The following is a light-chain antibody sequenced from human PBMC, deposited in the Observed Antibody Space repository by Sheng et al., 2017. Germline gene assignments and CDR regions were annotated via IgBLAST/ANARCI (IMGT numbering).Light chain of an antibody. Sequence: EIVMTQSPATLSVSPGERVTLSCRASQSVNSNLAWYQQRPGQSPRLLIYGASTRATGIPARFHGSGSGTEFTLTISSLQSEDCGFYYCQQYNEWLTFGGGTKVEIK. V-gene: IGKV3-15*01. CDR2: GAS. J-gene: IGKJ4*01. CDR3: QQYNEWLT. CDR1: QSVNSN.